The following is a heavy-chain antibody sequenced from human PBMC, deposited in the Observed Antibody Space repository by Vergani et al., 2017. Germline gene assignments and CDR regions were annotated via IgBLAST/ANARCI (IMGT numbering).Heavy chain of an antibody. V-gene: IGHV3-23*01. Sequence: EVQLLESGGGLVQPGGSLRLSCAASGFTFSSYAMSWVRQAPGKGLEWVSAISGSGGSTYYADSVKGRFTISRDNSKNTLYLQMNSLRAEDTAVYYCAKGCALSKYDFWSGYYMDVWGKGTTVTVSS. CDR1: GFTFSSYA. J-gene: IGHJ6*03. D-gene: IGHD3-3*01. CDR3: AKGCALSKYDFWSGYYMDV. CDR2: ISGSGGST.